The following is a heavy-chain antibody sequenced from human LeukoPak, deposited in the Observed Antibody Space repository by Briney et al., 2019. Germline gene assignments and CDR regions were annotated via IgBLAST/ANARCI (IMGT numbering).Heavy chain of an antibody. D-gene: IGHD2-15*01. V-gene: IGHV3-30-3*01. Sequence: GGSLRLSCAASGFTFSSYAMHWVRQAPGKGLEWVAVISYDGSNKYYADSVKGRFTISRDNSKNTLYLQMNSLRAEDTAVYYCARESSSDLVYWGQGTLVTVSS. CDR2: ISYDGSNK. CDR3: ARESSSDLVY. J-gene: IGHJ4*02. CDR1: GFTFSSYA.